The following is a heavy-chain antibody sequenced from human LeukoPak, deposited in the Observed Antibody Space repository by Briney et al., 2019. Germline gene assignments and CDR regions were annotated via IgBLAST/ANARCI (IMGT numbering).Heavy chain of an antibody. CDR3: AKAFSGSYYVSYFDY. Sequence: GGSLRLSRAASGFTFSSYAMSWVRQAPGKGLEWVSAISGSGGSTYYADSVKGRFTISRDNSKNTLYLQMNSLRAEDTAVYYCAKAFSGSYYVSYFDYWGQGTLVTVSS. CDR1: GFTFSSYA. D-gene: IGHD1-26*01. CDR2: ISGSGGST. V-gene: IGHV3-23*01. J-gene: IGHJ4*02.